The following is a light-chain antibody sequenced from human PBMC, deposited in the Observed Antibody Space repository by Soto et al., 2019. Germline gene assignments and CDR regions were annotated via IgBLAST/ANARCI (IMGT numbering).Light chain of an antibody. CDR2: DVN. CDR3: CAYSTSGTHV. CDR1: SSDFGSYDY. J-gene: IGLJ1*01. Sequence: QSVLTQPASVSGSPGQSITFSCTGTSSDFGSYDYVSWHQQHPGKAPKLIIYDVNNRPSGVPSRFSGSKSGNTASLTISGLQTEDEADYYCCAYSTSGTHVFGTGTQLTVL. V-gene: IGLV2-14*03.